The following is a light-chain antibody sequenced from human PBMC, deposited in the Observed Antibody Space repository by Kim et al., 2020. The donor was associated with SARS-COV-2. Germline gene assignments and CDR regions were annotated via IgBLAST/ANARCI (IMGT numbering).Light chain of an antibody. CDR3: QVWDSTAYV. CDR2: RDT. J-gene: IGLJ1*01. CDR1: NIGSKS. Sequence: SVALGQTARITCGGNNIGSKSVHWYQQKPGQAPVLVIYRDTNRPSGIPERFSGSNSGNTATLTISGAQAGDEADYYCQVWDSTAYVFGTGTKVTVL. V-gene: IGLV3-9*01.